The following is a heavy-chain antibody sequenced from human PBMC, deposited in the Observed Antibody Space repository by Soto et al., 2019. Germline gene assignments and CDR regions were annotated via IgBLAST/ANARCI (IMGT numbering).Heavy chain of an antibody. V-gene: IGHV3-30*18. CDR2: ISYDGSNK. CDR3: AKPQSGTYAFDI. CDR1: GFTFSSYG. J-gene: IGHJ3*02. D-gene: IGHD1-1*01. Sequence: QVQLVESGGGVVQPGRSLRLSCAASGFTFSSYGMHWVRQAPGKGLEWVAVISYDGSNKYYADSVKGRFTISRDNSKNTLYLQMNSLRAEDTAVYYCAKPQSGTYAFDIWGQGTMVTVSS.